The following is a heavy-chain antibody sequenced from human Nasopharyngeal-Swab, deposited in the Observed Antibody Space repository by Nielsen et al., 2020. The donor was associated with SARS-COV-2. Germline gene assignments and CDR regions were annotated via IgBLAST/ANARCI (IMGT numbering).Heavy chain of an antibody. D-gene: IGHD1-26*01. Sequence: SLKISCTTSGFTFGDYAMSWFRQAPGKGLEWVGFIRRKTYGGAPEYAASVKGRFTISRDGAESIAYLQMNSLETEDTGVYYCARSVGSFYGQGAFDIWGQGTMVTVSS. V-gene: IGHV3-49*01. CDR3: ARSVGSFYGQGAFDI. CDR2: IRRKTYGGAP. CDR1: GFTFGDYA. J-gene: IGHJ3*02.